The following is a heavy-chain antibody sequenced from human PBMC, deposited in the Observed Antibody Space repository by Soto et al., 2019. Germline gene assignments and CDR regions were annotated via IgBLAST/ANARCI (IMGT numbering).Heavy chain of an antibody. CDR3: ARDHNLGELSSSFDI. J-gene: IGHJ3*02. Sequence: GGSLRLSCAASGFTFSSYSMNWVRQAPGKGLEWVSSISSSSSYIYYADSVKGRFTISRDNAKNSLYLQMNSLRAEDTAVYYCARDHNLGELSSSFDIWGQGTMVTVSS. V-gene: IGHV3-21*01. D-gene: IGHD3-16*02. CDR2: ISSSSSYI. CDR1: GFTFSSYS.